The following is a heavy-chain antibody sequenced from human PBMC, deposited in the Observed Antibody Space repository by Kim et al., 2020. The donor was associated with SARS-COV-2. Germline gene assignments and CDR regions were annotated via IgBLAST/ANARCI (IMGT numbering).Heavy chain of an antibody. CDR2: ISYSGTS. J-gene: IGHJ4*02. V-gene: IGHV4-59*01. D-gene: IGHD1-1*01. CDR3: ARGRPKFPDY. Sequence: SETLSLTCTVSGGFISNSYWSWIRQPPGKGLEWIGYISYSGTSDYDPSLNSRVTISIDTSKKQFSLKLTSVTAADSAVYYCARGRPKFPDYWGQGALVTVSS. CDR1: GGFISNSY.